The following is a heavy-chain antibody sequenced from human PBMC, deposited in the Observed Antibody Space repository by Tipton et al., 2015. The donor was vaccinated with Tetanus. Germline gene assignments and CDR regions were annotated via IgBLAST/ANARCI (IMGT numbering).Heavy chain of an antibody. J-gene: IGHJ4*02. CDR3: ARESWNCSGGSCSPGPIDY. CDR2: INHSGST. Sequence: TLSLTCAVYGGSFSGYYWSWIRQPPGKGLEWIGEINHSGSTNYNPSLKSRVTISVDTSKNQFSLKLSSVTAADTAVYYCARESWNCSGGSCSPGPIDYWGQGTLVTVSS. CDR1: GGSFSGYY. V-gene: IGHV4-34*01. D-gene: IGHD2-15*01.